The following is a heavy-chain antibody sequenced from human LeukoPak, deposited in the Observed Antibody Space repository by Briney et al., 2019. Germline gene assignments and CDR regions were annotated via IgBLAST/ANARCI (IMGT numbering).Heavy chain of an antibody. CDR1: GFTFSCYS. D-gene: IGHD3-9*01. V-gene: IGHV3-48*04. J-gene: IGHJ6*02. Sequence: PGGSLRLSCAASGFTFSCYSMKWVRQAPGKGLDWLSYISSGSSTIYYADSVKGRFTISRDNTKKTLYLEMNSLRTEDTAVYFCARVAHFDRGMDVWGQGTTVTVSS. CDR3: ARVAHFDRGMDV. CDR2: ISSGSSTI.